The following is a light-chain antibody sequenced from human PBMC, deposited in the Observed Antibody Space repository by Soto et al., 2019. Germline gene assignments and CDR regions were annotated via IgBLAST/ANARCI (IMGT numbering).Light chain of an antibody. J-gene: IGLJ2*01. CDR1: SSNVGSYNL. Sequence: QSALTQPASVSGSPGQSITISCTGTSSNVGSYNLVSWYRQHPGEAPKLMLYEGTRRPSGVSSRSSGSKSGNTASLTISGLQAGDEADYYCCSYAGDDTMIFGGGTKVTVL. V-gene: IGLV2-23*01. CDR3: CSYAGDDTMI. CDR2: EGT.